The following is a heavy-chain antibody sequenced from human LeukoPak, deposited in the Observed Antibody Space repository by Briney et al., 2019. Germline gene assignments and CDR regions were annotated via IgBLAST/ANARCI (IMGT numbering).Heavy chain of an antibody. CDR1: GFTFSRYS. J-gene: IGHJ4*02. CDR2: ISSSSTYI. D-gene: IGHD6-19*01. CDR3: VREGLGTTGWYGPVF. V-gene: IGHV3-21*04. Sequence: PGGSLRLSCAASGFTFSRYSMNCVRQAPGKGLERVSSISSSSTYIYYADSVRGRFTISRDNAKNSLYLQMNNLRAEDTAVYYCVREGLGTTGWYGPVFWGQGTLVTVSS.